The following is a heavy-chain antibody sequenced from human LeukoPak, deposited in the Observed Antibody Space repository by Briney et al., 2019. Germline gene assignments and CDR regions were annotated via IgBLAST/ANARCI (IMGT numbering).Heavy chain of an antibody. V-gene: IGHV3-66*02. D-gene: IGHD1-1*01. Sequence: GGSLRLSCAASGFTVGSNYMSWVRQAPGKGLEWVSVVYSGGSTYYADSVKGRFTSSRDNSKNTLYLQMNSLRAEDTAVYYCARDVRTGYYYYYMDVWGKGTTVTVSS. CDR2: VYSGGST. J-gene: IGHJ6*03. CDR1: GFTVGSNY. CDR3: ARDVRTGYYYYYMDV.